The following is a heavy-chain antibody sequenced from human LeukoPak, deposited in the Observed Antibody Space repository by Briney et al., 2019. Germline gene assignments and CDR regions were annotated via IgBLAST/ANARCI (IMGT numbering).Heavy chain of an antibody. J-gene: IGHJ2*01. D-gene: IGHD3-22*01. CDR1: GGSISSYY. CDR3: ARVGWYYDSSGYYYYWYFDL. V-gene: IGHV4-59*12. Sequence: SETLSLTCTVSGGSISSYYWSWIRQPPGKGLEWIGYIYYSGSTNYNPSLKSRVTISVDTSKNQFSLKLSSVTAADTAVYYCARVGWYYDSSGYYYYWYFDLWGRGTLVTVSS. CDR2: IYYSGST.